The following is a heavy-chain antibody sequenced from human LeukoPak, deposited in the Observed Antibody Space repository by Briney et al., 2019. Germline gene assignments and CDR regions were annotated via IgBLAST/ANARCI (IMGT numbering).Heavy chain of an antibody. CDR3: AKALIYSLPSAKGGDDAFDI. CDR2: ISWNSGSI. CDR1: GFTFDDYA. J-gene: IGHJ3*02. Sequence: PGRSLRLSCAASGFTFDDYAMHWVRQAPGKGLEWVSGISWNSGSIGYADSVKGRFTISRDNAKNSLYLQMNSLRAEDTALYYCAKALIYSLPSAKGGDDAFDIWGQGTMVTVSS. D-gene: IGHD4-11*01. V-gene: IGHV3-9*01.